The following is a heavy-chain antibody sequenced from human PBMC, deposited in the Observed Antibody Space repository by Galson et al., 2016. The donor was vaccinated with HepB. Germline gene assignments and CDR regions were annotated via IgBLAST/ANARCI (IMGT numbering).Heavy chain of an antibody. CDR2: ISADNGNT. D-gene: IGHD6-19*01. Sequence: SVKVSCKASGYTFTSYDTNWVRQAPGQGLEWMGWISADNGNTNYAQKLQGRVTMTTDTSTSTAYMELRSLRSDDTAVYYCARSQPGWFNWFAPWGQGTLVTISP. CDR1: GYTFTSYD. J-gene: IGHJ5*02. V-gene: IGHV1-18*01. CDR3: ARSQPGWFNWFAP.